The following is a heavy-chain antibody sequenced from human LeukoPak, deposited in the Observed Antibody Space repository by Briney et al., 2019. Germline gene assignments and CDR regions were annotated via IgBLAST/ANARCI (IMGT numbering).Heavy chain of an antibody. V-gene: IGHV3-23*01. Sequence: GGSLRLSCAASGFTFSSYAMSWVRQAPGKGLEWVSAISGSGGSTYYADSVKGRFTISRDNSKNTLYLQMNSLRAEDTAVYYCAKVPYYDSSGYYDYWGQGTLVTVSS. CDR3: AKVPYYDSSGYYDY. J-gene: IGHJ4*02. CDR1: GFTFSSYA. D-gene: IGHD3-22*01. CDR2: ISGSGGST.